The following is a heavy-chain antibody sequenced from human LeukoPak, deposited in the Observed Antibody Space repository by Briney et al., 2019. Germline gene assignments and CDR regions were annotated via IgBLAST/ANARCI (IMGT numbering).Heavy chain of an antibody. CDR2: INHSGST. D-gene: IGHD2-2*01. J-gene: IGHJ6*03. CDR1: GGSFSGYY. V-gene: IGHV4-34*01. CDR3: ARGRRYCSSTSCYHPYYYMDV. Sequence: SETLSLTCAVYGGSFSGYYWSWIRQPPGKGLEWIGEINHSGSTNYNPSLKSRVTISVDTSKNQSSLKLSSVTAADTAVYYCARGRRYCSSTSCYHPYYYMDVWGKGTTVTVSS.